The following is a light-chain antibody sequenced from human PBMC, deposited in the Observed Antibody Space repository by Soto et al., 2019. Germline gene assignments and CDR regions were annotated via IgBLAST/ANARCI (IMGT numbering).Light chain of an antibody. J-gene: IGKJ1*01. CDR3: QQYGSSPWT. CDR2: GAS. CDR1: QSVSSTY. Sequence: EIVLTQSPGTLSLSPGEKATLSCRASQSVSSTYLAWYQQKPGQAPRLLIYGASSRATGIPDRFSGSGSGTDFTLTISRVEPEDFAVYYCQQYGSSPWTFGQGTKVDIK. V-gene: IGKV3-20*01.